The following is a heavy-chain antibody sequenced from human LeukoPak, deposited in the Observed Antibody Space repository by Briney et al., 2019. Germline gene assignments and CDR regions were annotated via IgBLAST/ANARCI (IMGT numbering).Heavy chain of an antibody. CDR1: GFTFSSYA. CDR3: AVGSGEGNWFDP. Sequence: RGSLRLSCAASGFTFSSYATHWVRQAPGKGLEWVAVISYDGSNKYYADSVKGRFTISRDNSKNTLYLQMNSLRAEDTAVYYCAVGSGEGNWFDPWGQGTLVTVSS. J-gene: IGHJ5*02. D-gene: IGHD3-10*01. CDR2: ISYDGSNK. V-gene: IGHV3-30-3*01.